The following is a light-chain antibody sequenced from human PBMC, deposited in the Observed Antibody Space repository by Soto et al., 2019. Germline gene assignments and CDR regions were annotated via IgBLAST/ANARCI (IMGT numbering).Light chain of an antibody. CDR3: QQFSDYPIT. J-gene: IGKJ5*01. CDR1: QGISNY. V-gene: IGKV1-9*01. Sequence: DIQLTQSPSFLSASVGDRVTISCRASQGISNYLGWYQQKPGKAPKLVINAASTLQSGVPSRFSGSGSGTEFTLTISSLQPEDFATYYCQQFSDYPITFGQGTRLEIK. CDR2: AAS.